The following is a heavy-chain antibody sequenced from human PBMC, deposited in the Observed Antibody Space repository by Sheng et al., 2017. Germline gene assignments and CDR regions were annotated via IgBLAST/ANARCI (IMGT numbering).Heavy chain of an antibody. D-gene: IGHD6-19*01. CDR2: INPNSGDT. Sequence: QVQLVQSGAEVEKPGASVKVSCKASGYTFTGYYIHWVRQAPGQGLEWMGWINPNSGDTNYVQKFQGRVTMTRDTSISTVYMELSRLRSDDTAVYYCAREGNSSGNVFDIWGHGTMVT. CDR1: GYTFTGYY. CDR3: AREGNSSGNVFDI. V-gene: IGHV1-2*02. J-gene: IGHJ3*02.